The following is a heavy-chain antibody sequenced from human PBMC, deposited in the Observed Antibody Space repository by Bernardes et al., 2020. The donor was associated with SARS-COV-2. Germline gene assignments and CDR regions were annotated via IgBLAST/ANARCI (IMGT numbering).Heavy chain of an antibody. J-gene: IGHJ4*02. Sequence: GGSLRLSCAASGFTFSSYAMSWVRQAPGKGLEWVSAISGSGGSTYYADSVKGRFTISRDNSKNTLYLQMNSLRAEDTAVYYCAKESKSIVVVPAAVDYWGQGTLVDVSS. CDR3: AKESKSIVVVPAAVDY. D-gene: IGHD2-2*01. CDR1: GFTFSSYA. CDR2: ISGSGGST. V-gene: IGHV3-23*01.